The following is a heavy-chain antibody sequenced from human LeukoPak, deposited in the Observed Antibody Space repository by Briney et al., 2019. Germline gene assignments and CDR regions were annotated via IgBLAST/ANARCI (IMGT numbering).Heavy chain of an antibody. Sequence: GGSLRLSCAASGFTFSSYEMNWVRQAPGKGLEWVSYISSSGSTIYYADSVKGRFTISRDNAKNSLYLQMNSLRAEDTAVYYCARDGDYVWGSYRYTDRSWFDPWGQGTLVTVSS. D-gene: IGHD3-16*02. CDR3: ARDGDYVWGSYRYTDRSWFDP. CDR2: ISSSGSTI. V-gene: IGHV3-48*03. J-gene: IGHJ5*02. CDR1: GFTFSSYE.